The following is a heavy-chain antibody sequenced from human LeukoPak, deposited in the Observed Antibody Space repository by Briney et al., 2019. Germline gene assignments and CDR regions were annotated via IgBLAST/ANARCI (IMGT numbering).Heavy chain of an antibody. Sequence: GGSLRLPCAASGFTFSSYSMNWVRQAPGKGLEWVSSISSSSSYIYYADSVKGRFTISRDNAKNSLYLQMNSLRAEDTAVYYCARGRDCSSTSCYLVDYWGQGTLVTVSS. D-gene: IGHD2-2*01. J-gene: IGHJ4*02. V-gene: IGHV3-21*01. CDR1: GFTFSSYS. CDR3: ARGRDCSSTSCYLVDY. CDR2: ISSSSSYI.